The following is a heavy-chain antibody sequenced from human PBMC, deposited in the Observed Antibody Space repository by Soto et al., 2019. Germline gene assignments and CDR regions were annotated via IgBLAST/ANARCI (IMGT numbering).Heavy chain of an antibody. CDR1: GASISTYY. CDR3: ARLNGYCISTNCHGYYGMDV. D-gene: IGHD2-2*03. CDR2: IYLGGSI. Sequence: SETLSLTCSVSGASISTYYWTWIRQTPGKGLEWIGYIYLGGSINYNPSFKSRVIISVDTSKNHFSLRLSSVTAADTAVYYCARLNGYCISTNCHGYYGMDVWGQGTTVTVSS. V-gene: IGHV4-59*08. J-gene: IGHJ6*02.